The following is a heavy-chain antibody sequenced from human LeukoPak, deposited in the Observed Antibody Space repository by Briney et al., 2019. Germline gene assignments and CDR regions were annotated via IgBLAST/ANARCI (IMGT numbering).Heavy chain of an antibody. CDR1: GGSISSYY. CDR3: ARVSSIVVVSGGDRYYYYYMDV. D-gene: IGHD2-2*01. CDR2: IYYSGST. V-gene: IGHV4-59*01. J-gene: IGHJ6*03. Sequence: SETLSLTCTVSGGSISSYYWSWIRQPPGKGLEWIWYIYYSGSTNYNPSVKSRVTISVDTSKNQFSLKLSSVTAADTAVYYCARVSSIVVVSGGDRYYYYYMDVWGKGTTVTVSS.